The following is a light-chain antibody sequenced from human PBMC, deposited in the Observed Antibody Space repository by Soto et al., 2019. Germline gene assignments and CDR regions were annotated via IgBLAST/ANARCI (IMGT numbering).Light chain of an antibody. CDR1: SSNIGAGYD. J-gene: IGLJ2*01. CDR3: QSYDSSLSGSGGV. CDR2: GNS. Sequence: QSVLTQPPSVSGAPGQRVTISCTGSSSNIGAGYDVHWYQQLPGTAPKLLIYGNSNRPSGVPDRFSGSKSGTSASLAITGLHAEDEADYYCQSYDSSLSGSGGVFGGGTKVTVL. V-gene: IGLV1-40*01.